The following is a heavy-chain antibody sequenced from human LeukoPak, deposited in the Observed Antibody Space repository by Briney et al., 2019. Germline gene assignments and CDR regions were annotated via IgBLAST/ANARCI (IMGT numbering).Heavy chain of an antibody. CDR1: GGSISSSNW. J-gene: IGHJ4*02. CDR3: ARLYYYDSSTYYFVWRYLDY. D-gene: IGHD3-22*01. V-gene: IGHV4-4*02. CDR2: IYHSGST. Sequence: ASGTLSLTCAVSGGSISSSNWWSWVRQPPGKGLEWIGNIYHSGSTNYNPSLKSRVTISVDKSKNQFSLKLSSVTAADTAVYYCARLYYYDSSTYYFVWRYLDYWGQGTLVTVSS.